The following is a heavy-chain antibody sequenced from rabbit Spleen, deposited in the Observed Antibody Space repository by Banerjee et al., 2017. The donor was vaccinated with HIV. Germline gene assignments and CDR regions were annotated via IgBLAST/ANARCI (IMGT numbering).Heavy chain of an antibody. D-gene: IGHD3-1*01. CDR1: GLDFSARYW. Sequence: QEQLEESGGGLVKPGASLTLTCKASGLDFSARYWICWVRQAPGKGPEWIACIDVVKSGVTYYANWAKGRFTISKTSATAVTLQMTSLTVADTATYFCARGGSIGNIDGWYFDLWGQGTLVTVS. J-gene: IGHJ4*01. V-gene: IGHV1S45*01. CDR2: IDVVKSGVT. CDR3: ARGGSIGNIDGWYFDL.